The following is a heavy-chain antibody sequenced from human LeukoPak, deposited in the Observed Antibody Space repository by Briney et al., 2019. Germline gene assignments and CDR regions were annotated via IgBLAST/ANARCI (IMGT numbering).Heavy chain of an antibody. CDR2: ISGSGGST. D-gene: IGHD6-13*01. CDR3: VKWAPRNIAAAGVDP. V-gene: IGHV3-23*01. CDR1: GFTLSSYA. Sequence: HAGGTLRLSCAASGFTLSSYAMSWVRQPPGKGLEWVSAISGSGGSTYNADPMKGRFTTSRDNSKNTLYLQMYGLRAEDTAVYYCVKWAPRNIAAAGVDPWGQGTLVTVSS. J-gene: IGHJ5*02.